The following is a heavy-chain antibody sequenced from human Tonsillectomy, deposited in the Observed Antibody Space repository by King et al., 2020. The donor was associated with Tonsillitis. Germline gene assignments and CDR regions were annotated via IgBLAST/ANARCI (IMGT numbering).Heavy chain of an antibody. Sequence: PLLASGGGLVPPGGSLRLSCAASGFTVSSNSMSWVRQAPGKGLEWVSIIYTAGTTKYADSVEGRFTISRDDSKNTLYLQMNSLKAEDTAVYYCARDQIYYDDAFDIWGQGTKVTVSS. CDR1: GFTVSSNS. D-gene: IGHD3-3*01. J-gene: IGHJ3*02. CDR2: IYTAGTT. CDR3: ARDQIYYDDAFDI. V-gene: IGHV3-66*01.